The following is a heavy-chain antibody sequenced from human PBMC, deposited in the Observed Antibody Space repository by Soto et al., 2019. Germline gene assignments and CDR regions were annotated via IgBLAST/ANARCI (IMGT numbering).Heavy chain of an antibody. V-gene: IGHV4-39*02. J-gene: IGHJ4*02. CDR1: GGSISMSSYY. CDR3: ARSYCSSTSCYAVGYFDY. D-gene: IGHD2-2*01. Sequence: SETLSLTCTVSGGSISMSSYYWGWIRQPPGKGLEWIGSIYYSGSTYYNPSLKSRVTIFVDTSKNLFSLRLSSVTAADTAVYYCARSYCSSTSCYAVGYFDYWGQGILVTSP. CDR2: IYYSGST.